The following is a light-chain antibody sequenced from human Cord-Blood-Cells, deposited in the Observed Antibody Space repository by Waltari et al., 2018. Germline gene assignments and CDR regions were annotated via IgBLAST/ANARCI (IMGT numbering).Light chain of an antibody. CDR1: SSNIGAGSD. J-gene: IGLJ2*01. V-gene: IGLV1-40*01. Sequence: QSVLTQPPSVSGAPGPRVTISCTGGSSNIGAGSDVHWYQQLPGTAPKLLIYGNSTRPSGVPDRFSGSKSGTSASLAITGLQAEDEADYYCQSYDSSVVFGGGTKLTVL. CDR3: QSYDSSVV. CDR2: GNS.